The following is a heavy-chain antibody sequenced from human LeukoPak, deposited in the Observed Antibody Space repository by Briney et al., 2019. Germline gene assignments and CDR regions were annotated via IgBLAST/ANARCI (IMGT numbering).Heavy chain of an antibody. J-gene: IGHJ4*02. CDR3: AKIVVITGTDDFDY. CDR2: IYRDGST. Sequence: GGSLRLSCAASGFTVSNEYMTWVRQAPGKGLEWLSVIYRDGSTYYADSVKGRFTISRDNSKNTVYLQMSSLRAEDTAVYYCAKIVVITGTDDFDYWGQGTLVTVSS. CDR1: GFTVSNEY. V-gene: IGHV3-53*01. D-gene: IGHD3-22*01.